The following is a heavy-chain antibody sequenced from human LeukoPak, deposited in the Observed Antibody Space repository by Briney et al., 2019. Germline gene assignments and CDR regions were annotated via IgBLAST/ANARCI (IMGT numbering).Heavy chain of an antibody. V-gene: IGHV3-33*01. CDR1: GFTFSSYG. D-gene: IGHD1-26*01. J-gene: IGHJ5*02. Sequence: GRSLRLSCAASGFTFSSYGMHWVRQAPGKGLEWVAVIWYDGSNKYYADSVKGRFTISRDSSKNTLYLQMNSLRAEDTAVYYCARDPGGSYSWFDPWGQGTLVTVSS. CDR2: IWYDGSNK. CDR3: ARDPGGSYSWFDP.